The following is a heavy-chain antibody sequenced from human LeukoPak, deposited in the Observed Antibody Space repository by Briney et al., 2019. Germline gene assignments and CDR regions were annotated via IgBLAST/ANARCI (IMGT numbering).Heavy chain of an antibody. CDR3: ARGAQTTFDY. D-gene: IGHD4-4*01. V-gene: IGHV4-34*01. Sequence: SETLSLTCAVYGGSFSGYYWSWIRQPPGKGLEWIGEINHSGSTNYNPSLKSRVTISVDTSKNQFSLKLSSVTAADTAVYYCARGAQTTFDYWGQGTLVTVSS. CDR1: GGSFSGYY. J-gene: IGHJ4*02. CDR2: INHSGST.